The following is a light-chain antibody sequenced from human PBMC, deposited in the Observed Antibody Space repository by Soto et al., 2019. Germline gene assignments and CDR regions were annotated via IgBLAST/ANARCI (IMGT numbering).Light chain of an antibody. V-gene: IGKV1D-16*01. J-gene: IGKJ4*01. CDR3: QQYDTYPHT. CDR2: SAS. Sequence: DLQMTQSPSSLSASVGDRVTMTCRASQRIGRLLAWYQVKPDKAAKCLISSASALKSGVSSRFSGNGSGTNFTLTISSLQPDDFANYSCQQYDTYPHTFGGGTKVQIK. CDR1: QRIGRL.